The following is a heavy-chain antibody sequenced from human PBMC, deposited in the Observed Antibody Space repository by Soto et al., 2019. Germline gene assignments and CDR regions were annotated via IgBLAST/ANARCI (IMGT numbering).Heavy chain of an antibody. CDR1: AFLLSDHD. V-gene: IGHV3-33*01. Sequence: GSLRLSCSPTESAFLLSDHDMHWVRQTPGKGLEWLAVIWFDGGNRYYADSVKGRFTISKDKSKNTLSMQLNSLSDEDTGVYYCASSGQGAYTSMTTHFYSGFDVWGQGTTVTVSS. CDR3: ASSGQGAYTSMTTHFYSGFDV. CDR2: IWFDGGNR. D-gene: IGHD5-18*01. J-gene: IGHJ6*02.